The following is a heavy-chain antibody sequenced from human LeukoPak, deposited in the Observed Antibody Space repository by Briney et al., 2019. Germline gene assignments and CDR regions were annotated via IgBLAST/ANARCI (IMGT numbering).Heavy chain of an antibody. D-gene: IGHD3-3*02. V-gene: IGHV4-4*07. CDR3: ARDNGSGYTKGYEHYYYYLDV. CDR1: GDSISDDY. J-gene: IGHJ6*03. Sequence: SETLFLTCTVSGDSISDDYYTWMRQPAGKGLEWIGRIHSGGTTNYNPSLMSRVTLSIDKSKKHISLRLTSVTAADTALYYCARDNGSGYTKGYEHYYYYLDVWGKGTTVTVSS. CDR2: IHSGGTT.